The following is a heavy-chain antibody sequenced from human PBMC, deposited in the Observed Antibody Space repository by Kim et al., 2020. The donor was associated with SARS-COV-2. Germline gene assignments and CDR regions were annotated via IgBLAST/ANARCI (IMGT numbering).Heavy chain of an antibody. V-gene: IGHV3-48*04. Sequence: GGSLRLSCATSGFTLSIYSMNWVRQSPGKGPEWVSHISGSGTITKHADTVRGRFTISRDNAKNSLFLQMNGLRAEDTAVYYCVRENHWAFDIWGQGTVVT. CDR3: VRENHWAFDI. CDR2: ISGSGTIT. CDR1: GFTLSIYS. J-gene: IGHJ3*02.